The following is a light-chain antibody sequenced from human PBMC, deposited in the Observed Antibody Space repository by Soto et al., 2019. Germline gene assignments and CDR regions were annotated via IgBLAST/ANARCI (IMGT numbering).Light chain of an antibody. CDR1: QIIRSY. V-gene: IGKV1-8*01. CDR2: AAS. CDR3: QQYYNKQPT. Sequence: AIRMTQSPSSVSASTGDRITITCRASQIIRSYLAWYQQKPVKAPQLLISAASTLQSGIPSRFSGSGSGTEFTLTISCLQSEDFAIYYCQQYYNKQPTFGQGTTVEI. J-gene: IGKJ1*01.